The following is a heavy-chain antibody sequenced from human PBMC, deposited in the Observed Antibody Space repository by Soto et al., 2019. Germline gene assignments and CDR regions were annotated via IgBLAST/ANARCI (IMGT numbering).Heavy chain of an antibody. Sequence: EVQLLESGGGLVQPAGSLRLACAASGFTFSSYAMSWVRQAPGKGLEWVSAISCSGGSTYYADSVKGRFTITKDTSKNPLYLQMNSLRSEDTAVYYWAKDGGGSESPQLEYWGHVTLVTVSA. J-gene: IGHJ4*01. CDR3: AKDGGGSESPQLEY. D-gene: IGHD6-25*01. V-gene: IGHV3-23*01. CDR2: ISCSGGST. CDR1: GFTFSSYA.